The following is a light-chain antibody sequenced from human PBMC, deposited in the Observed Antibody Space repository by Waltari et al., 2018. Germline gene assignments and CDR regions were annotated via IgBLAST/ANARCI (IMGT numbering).Light chain of an antibody. J-gene: IGKJ2*01. CDR3: QQSYSTLMYT. Sequence: IQMTQSPSSLSASVGDRVTITCRASQSISTYLNWYQQKPGKAPRLLIYAASSLQSGVPSRFSGSGSGTDFTLTISNLQPEDFATYYCQQSYSTLMYTFGQGTKLEIK. CDR1: QSISTY. V-gene: IGKV1-39*01. CDR2: AAS.